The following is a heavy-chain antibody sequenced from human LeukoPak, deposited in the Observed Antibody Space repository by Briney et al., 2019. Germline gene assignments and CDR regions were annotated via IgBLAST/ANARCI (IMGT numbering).Heavy chain of an antibody. J-gene: IGHJ6*02. CDR3: ARSWGSKEFYYYGMDV. Sequence: GESLKISCKGSGYSFTSYWIGWVRQMPGKGLEWMGIIYPGDSDTRYSPSFQGQVTISADKSISTAYLQWSSLKASDTAMYYCARSWGSKEFYYYGMDVWGQGTTVTVSS. CDR1: GYSFTSYW. D-gene: IGHD3-10*01. V-gene: IGHV5-51*01. CDR2: IYPGDSDT.